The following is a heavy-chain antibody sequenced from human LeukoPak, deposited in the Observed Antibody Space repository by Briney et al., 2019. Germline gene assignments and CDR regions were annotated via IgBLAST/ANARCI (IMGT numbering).Heavy chain of an antibody. Sequence: PSETLSLTCTVSGGSFTSYYWSWIRQPPGKGLEWVGYLYYSGTTNYNPSLKSRLTISVDTSKNQCSLKLSSVTAADTAVYYCARHTSGTAFDIWGQGTMVTVSS. V-gene: IGHV4-59*01. D-gene: IGHD3-10*01. J-gene: IGHJ3*02. CDR1: GGSFTSYY. CDR2: LYYSGTT. CDR3: ARHTSGTAFDI.